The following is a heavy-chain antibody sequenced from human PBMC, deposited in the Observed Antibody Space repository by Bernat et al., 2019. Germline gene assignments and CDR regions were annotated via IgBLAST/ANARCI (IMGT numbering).Heavy chain of an antibody. Sequence: EVQLVESGGGLVKPGGSLRLSCAASGFTFSSYSMNWVRQAPGKGLEWVSSISSSSSYIYYADSVKGRFTISRDNAKNSLYLQMNSLRAEDTAVYYCARSLYGDYVFVNLWFDPWGQGTLVTVSS. CDR2: ISSSSSYI. CDR1: GFTFSSYS. J-gene: IGHJ5*02. CDR3: ARSLYGDYVFVNLWFDP. V-gene: IGHV3-21*01. D-gene: IGHD4-17*01.